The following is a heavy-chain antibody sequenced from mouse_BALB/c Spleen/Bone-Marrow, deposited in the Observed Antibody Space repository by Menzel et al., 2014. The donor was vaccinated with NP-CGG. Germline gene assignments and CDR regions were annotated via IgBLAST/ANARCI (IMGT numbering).Heavy chain of an antibody. J-gene: IGHJ4*01. CDR1: GYSITSGYY. CDR3: ARLRGYFAMDY. CDR2: ISYDGSN. Sequence: EVKLVDSGPGLVKPSQSLSLTCSVTGYSITSGYYWNWIRQFPGNKLEWMGYISYDGSNDYNPSLKNRISITRDTSKNQFFLKLNSVTAEDAGTYYCARLRGYFAMDYWGQGTSVTVSS. D-gene: IGHD1-1*01. V-gene: IGHV3-6*02.